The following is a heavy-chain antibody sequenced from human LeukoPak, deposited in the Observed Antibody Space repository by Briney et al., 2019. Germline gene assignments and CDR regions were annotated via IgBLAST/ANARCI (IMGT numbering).Heavy chain of an antibody. CDR3: AEASMVRGVIINFDY. J-gene: IGHJ4*02. V-gene: IGHV3-23*01. D-gene: IGHD3-10*01. CDR1: GFTFSSYA. CDR2: ISGSGGST. Sequence: GGSLRLSCAASGFTFSSYAMSWVRQAPGKGLEWVSAISGSGGSTYYADSVKGRFTISRDNSKNTLYLQMNSLRAEDTAVYYCAEASMVRGVIINFDYWGQGTLVTVSS.